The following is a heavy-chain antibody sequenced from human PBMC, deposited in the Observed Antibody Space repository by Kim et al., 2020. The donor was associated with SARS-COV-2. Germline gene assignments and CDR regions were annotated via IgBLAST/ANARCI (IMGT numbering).Heavy chain of an antibody. CDR1: GYTFTSYA. V-gene: IGHV1-3*01. CDR2: INAGNGNT. CDR3: ATLDPANDAFDI. Sequence: ASVKVSCKASGYTFTSYAMHWVRRPPGQRLEWMGWINAGNGNTKYSQKFQGRVTITRDPSASTAYMELSSLRSEDTAVYYCATLDPANDAFDIWGQGTMVTVSS. J-gene: IGHJ3*02.